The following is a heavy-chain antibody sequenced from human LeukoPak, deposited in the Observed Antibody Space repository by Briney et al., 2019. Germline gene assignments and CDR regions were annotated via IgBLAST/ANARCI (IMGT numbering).Heavy chain of an antibody. V-gene: IGHV3-66*01. D-gene: IGHD3-22*01. CDR3: VRGSNDASGGEY. CDR1: GFTISSKH. CDR2: FYSGGTS. J-gene: IGHJ4*02. Sequence: PGGSLRLSCAASGFTISSKHMSWVRQAPGKGLEWVSVFYSGGTSSYADSVKGRFTISRDNSKNTLYLQMNSLRAEDTAVYFCVRGSNDASGGEYWGQGTLVTVSS.